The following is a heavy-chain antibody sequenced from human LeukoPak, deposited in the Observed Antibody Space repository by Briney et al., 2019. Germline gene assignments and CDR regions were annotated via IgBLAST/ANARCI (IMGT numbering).Heavy chain of an antibody. CDR2: ISYDGSNK. V-gene: IGHV3-30-3*01. D-gene: IGHD5-12*01. J-gene: IGHJ4*02. Sequence: GGSQRLSRAASVFTFSSYAMHWVRQAPGKGREWVAVISYDGSNKYYADSVKGRCTISRENSKNTLYLQMNSLRAEDTAVYYCARALKSPRVAIRFIDYWGQGTLVTVSS. CDR1: VFTFSSYA. CDR3: ARALKSPRVAIRFIDY.